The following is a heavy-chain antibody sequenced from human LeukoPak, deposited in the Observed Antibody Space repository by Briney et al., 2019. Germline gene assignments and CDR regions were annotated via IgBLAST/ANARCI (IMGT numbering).Heavy chain of an antibody. CDR1: GFTFDDYG. Sequence: GGSLRPSCAASGFTFDDYGMSWVRQAPGKGLEWVSGINWNGGSTGYADSVKGRFTISRDNAKNSLYLQMNSLRAEDTALYYCARGHYDFWSGYNIDAFDIWGRGTMVTVSS. J-gene: IGHJ3*02. D-gene: IGHD3-3*01. V-gene: IGHV3-20*04. CDR2: INWNGGST. CDR3: ARGHYDFWSGYNIDAFDI.